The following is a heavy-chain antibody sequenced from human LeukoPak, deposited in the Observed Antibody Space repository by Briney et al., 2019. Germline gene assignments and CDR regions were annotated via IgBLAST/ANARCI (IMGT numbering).Heavy chain of an antibody. J-gene: IGHJ4*02. V-gene: IGHV3-33*03. CDR1: GLTFRSYG. Sequence: GGSLRLSCAASGLTFRSYGMHWVRQAPGKGLELVAFIWYDGSNKYYADSVKGRFTISRDNAKNSLFLQMDSLSAEDTAVYYCAGGAGWLIDYWGQGTLVTVSS. CDR2: IWYDGSNK. D-gene: IGHD3-16*01. CDR3: AGGAGWLIDY.